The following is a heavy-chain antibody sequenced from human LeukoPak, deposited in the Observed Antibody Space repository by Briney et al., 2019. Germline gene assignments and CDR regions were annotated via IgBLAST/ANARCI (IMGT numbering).Heavy chain of an antibody. V-gene: IGHV3-21*01. J-gene: IGHJ4*02. CDR1: GFTFNTYT. D-gene: IGHD3-9*01. Sequence: GGSLRLSCAASGFTFNTYTMNWVRHAPGEGLEWVSSITASSTDIFCADSVKGRFTISRDNAKNFLYLQMNSLRAEDTAVYYCARTYYDILTGYNPYFDYWGQGILVTGSS. CDR2: ITASSTDI. CDR3: ARTYYDILTGYNPYFDY.